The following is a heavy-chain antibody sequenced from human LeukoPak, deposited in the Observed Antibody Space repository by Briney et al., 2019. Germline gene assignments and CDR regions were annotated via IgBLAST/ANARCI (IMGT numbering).Heavy chain of an antibody. J-gene: IGHJ4*02. CDR3: ARRGGGYYPYYFDY. V-gene: IGHV4-4*07. CDR2: IYASGST. D-gene: IGHD3-22*01. Sequence: SETLSLTCTVSGGSISSYYWSWIRQPAGKGLEWLGRIYASGSTNYNPSLKRRVTMSVATSKNQFSLKLSSVTAADTAVYYCARRGGGYYPYYFDYWGQGTLVTVSS. CDR1: GGSISSYY.